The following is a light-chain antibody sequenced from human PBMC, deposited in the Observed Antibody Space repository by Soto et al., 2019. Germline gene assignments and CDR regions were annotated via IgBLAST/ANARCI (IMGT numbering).Light chain of an antibody. CDR2: DAS. Sequence: IVLTQSPATLSLSPGDRATLSCRASQSVSNSLVWYQHKPGQAPRFLIYDASKRATGTPARFSGSGSGTDFTLTINSLEPEDFAVSYCQQRKSWPAITFGQGTRLEI. J-gene: IGKJ5*01. CDR3: QQRKSWPAIT. CDR1: QSVSNS. V-gene: IGKV3-11*01.